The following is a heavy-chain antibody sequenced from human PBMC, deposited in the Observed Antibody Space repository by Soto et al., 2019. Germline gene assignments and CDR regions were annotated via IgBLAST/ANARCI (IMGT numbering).Heavy chain of an antibody. V-gene: IGHV4-30-4*01. CDR2: IYYSGST. J-gene: IGHJ4*02. D-gene: IGHD3-22*01. CDR1: GGSISSGDYY. CDR3: ARAGYDDSSGYFALDY. Sequence: QVQLQESGPGLVKPSQTLSLTCTVSGGSISSGDYYWSWIRQPPGKGLEWIGYIYYSGSTYYNPSLKSRVTISVDTSKNQFSLKLSSVTAADTAVYYCARAGYDDSSGYFALDYWGQGTLVTVSS.